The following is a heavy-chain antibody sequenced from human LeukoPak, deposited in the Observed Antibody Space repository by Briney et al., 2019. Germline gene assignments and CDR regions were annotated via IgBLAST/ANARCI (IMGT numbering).Heavy chain of an antibody. Sequence: ASVKVSCKASGYTFTSYGISWVRQAPGQGLEWMGWISAYNGNTNYAQKLQGRVTMTTDTSTSTAYMELRSLRSDDTAVYYCARDPIVGASPTLYYYHMDVWGKGTTVTVSS. D-gene: IGHD1-26*01. CDR3: ARDPIVGASPTLYYYHMDV. CDR1: GYTFTSYG. J-gene: IGHJ6*03. V-gene: IGHV1-18*01. CDR2: ISAYNGNT.